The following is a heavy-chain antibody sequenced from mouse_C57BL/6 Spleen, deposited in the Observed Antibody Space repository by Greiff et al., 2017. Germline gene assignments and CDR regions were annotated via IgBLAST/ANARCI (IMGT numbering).Heavy chain of an antibody. CDR3: TTDGTHFDY. D-gene: IGHD2-1*01. J-gene: IGHJ2*01. CDR2: IDPENGDT. V-gene: IGHV14-4*01. CDR1: GFNIKDDY. Sequence: VQLQQSGAELVRPGASVKLSCTASGFNIKDDYMHWVKQRPEQGLEWIGWIDPENGDTEYASKFQGKATITADTSSNTAYLQLSSLTSEDTAVYYCTTDGTHFDYWGQGTTLTVSS.